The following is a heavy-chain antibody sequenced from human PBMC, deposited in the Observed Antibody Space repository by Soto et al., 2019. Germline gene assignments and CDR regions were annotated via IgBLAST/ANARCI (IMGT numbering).Heavy chain of an antibody. CDR3: SREMVVAATNFYYYGMDV. D-gene: IGHD2-15*01. Sequence: QVQLVESGGGLVKPGGSLRLSCAASGFTFSDYYMSWIRQAPGKGLEWVSDISSSGTTIYQADSLKGRFTVSRDNARNSLFLQMNSLRADDTAVYYCSREMVVAATNFYYYGMDVWGQGTTVTVSS. J-gene: IGHJ6*02. CDR2: ISSSGTTI. V-gene: IGHV3-11*01. CDR1: GFTFSDYY.